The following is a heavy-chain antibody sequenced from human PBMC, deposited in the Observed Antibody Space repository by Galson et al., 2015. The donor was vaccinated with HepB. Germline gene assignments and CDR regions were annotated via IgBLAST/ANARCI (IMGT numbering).Heavy chain of an antibody. D-gene: IGHD6-13*01. Sequence: SLRLSCAASGFTVSRNYMSWVRQAPGKGLEWVSVIYSSDSTDYADSVKGRFIISRDNSKRTLYLQMNSLRAEDTAVYYCAGGYSSSWYSGLGHWGQGTLVTVSS. CDR2: IYSSDST. CDR3: AGGYSSSWYSGLGH. V-gene: IGHV3-53*01. J-gene: IGHJ4*02. CDR1: GFTVSRNY.